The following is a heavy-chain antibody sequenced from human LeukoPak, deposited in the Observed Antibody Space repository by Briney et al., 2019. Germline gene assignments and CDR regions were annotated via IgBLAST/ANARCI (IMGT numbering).Heavy chain of an antibody. Sequence: GGPLRLSCAASGFTFSSYSMSWVRQPPGKGLEWVSSISASSTYIYYADSVKGRFSISRDNAKNSLYLQMNSLRAEDTAVYYCASGGPYSSSDYWGQGTLVTVSS. CDR1: GFTFSSYS. CDR2: ISASSTYI. D-gene: IGHD6-6*01. V-gene: IGHV3-21*01. J-gene: IGHJ4*02. CDR3: ASGGPYSSSDY.